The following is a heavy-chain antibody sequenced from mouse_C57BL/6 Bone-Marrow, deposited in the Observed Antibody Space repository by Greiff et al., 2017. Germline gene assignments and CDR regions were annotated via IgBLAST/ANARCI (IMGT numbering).Heavy chain of an antibody. CDR2: ISYDGSN. D-gene: IGHD1-1*01. J-gene: IGHJ2*01. CDR1: GYSITSGYY. V-gene: IGHV3-6*01. Sequence: EVQLQESGPGLVKPSQSLSLTCSVTGYSITSGYYWNWIRQFPGNKLEWMGYISYDGSNNYNPSLKNRISITRDTSKNQFFLKLNSVTTEDTATYYCARDDTTVVHFDYWGQGTTLTVSS. CDR3: ARDDTTVVHFDY.